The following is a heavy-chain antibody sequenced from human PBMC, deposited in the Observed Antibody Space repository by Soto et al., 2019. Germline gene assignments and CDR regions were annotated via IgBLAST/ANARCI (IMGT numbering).Heavy chain of an antibody. Sequence: SETLSLTCTVSGGSISSGDYYWSWIRQPPGKGLEWIGYIYYSRSTYYNPSLKSRVTISVDTSKNQFSLNLSSVTAADTAVYYCARGPPFHWGQGTLVTVSS. J-gene: IGHJ4*02. CDR2: IYYSRST. V-gene: IGHV4-30-4*01. CDR1: GGSISSGDYY. CDR3: ARGPPFH. D-gene: IGHD3-16*01.